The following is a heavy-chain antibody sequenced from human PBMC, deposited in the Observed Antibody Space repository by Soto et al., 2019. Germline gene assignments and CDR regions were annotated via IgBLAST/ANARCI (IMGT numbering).Heavy chain of an antibody. J-gene: IGHJ4*02. Sequence: GESLKISCKGSGYSFTSYWIGWVRQMPGKGLEWMGIIYPGDSDTRYSPSFQGQVTISADKSISTAYLQWSSLRASDTAMYYCARHSDFWSGYSLFDYWGQGTLVTVS. CDR3: ARHSDFWSGYSLFDY. V-gene: IGHV5-51*01. D-gene: IGHD3-3*01. CDR2: IYPGDSDT. CDR1: GYSFTSYW.